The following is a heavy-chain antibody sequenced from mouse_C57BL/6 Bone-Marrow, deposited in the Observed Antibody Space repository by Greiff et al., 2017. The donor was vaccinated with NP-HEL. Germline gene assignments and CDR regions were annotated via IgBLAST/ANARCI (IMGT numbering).Heavy chain of an antibody. Sequence: VKLQESGPGLVAPSQSLSITCTVSGFSLTSYAISWVRQPPGKGLEWLGVIWTGGGTNYNSALKSRLSISKDNSKSQVFLKMNSLQTDDTARYYCARNSRHYGSSYEGAMDYWGQGTSVTVSS. CDR3: ARNSRHYGSSYEGAMDY. CDR2: IWTGGGT. CDR1: GFSLTSYA. D-gene: IGHD1-1*01. V-gene: IGHV2-9-1*01. J-gene: IGHJ4*01.